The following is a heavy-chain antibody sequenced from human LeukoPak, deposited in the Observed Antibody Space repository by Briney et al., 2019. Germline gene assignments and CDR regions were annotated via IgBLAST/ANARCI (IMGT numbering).Heavy chain of an antibody. D-gene: IGHD6-19*01. J-gene: IGHJ6*04. Sequence: GGSLRLSCAASGFTFSSYAMHWVRQAPGKGLEWVAVISYDGSNKYYADSVKGRFTIYRDNSKNTLYLQMNSLRAEDTAVYYCAAKGAYSSGWYYYYGMDVWGKGTTVTVSS. CDR2: ISYDGSNK. V-gene: IGHV3-30*04. CDR3: AAKGAYSSGWYYYYGMDV. CDR1: GFTFSSYA.